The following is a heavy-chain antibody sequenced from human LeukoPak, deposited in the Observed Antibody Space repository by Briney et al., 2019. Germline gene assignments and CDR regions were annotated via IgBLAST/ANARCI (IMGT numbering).Heavy chain of an antibody. V-gene: IGHV1-2*02. J-gene: IGHJ6*03. CDR1: GYTFTGYY. CDR3: ARDASLSYCSGGSCYSLYYYYMDV. Sequence: ASVKVSCKASGYTFTGYYMHWVRQAPGQGLEWMGWINPNSGGTNYAQKFQGRVTMTRDTSNSTAYMELSRLRSDDTAVYYCARDASLSYCSGGSCYSLYYYYMDVWGKGTTVTVSS. CDR2: INPNSGGT. D-gene: IGHD2-15*01.